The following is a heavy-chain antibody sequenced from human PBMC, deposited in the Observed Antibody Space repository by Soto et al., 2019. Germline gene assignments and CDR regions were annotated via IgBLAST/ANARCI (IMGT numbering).Heavy chain of an antibody. V-gene: IGHV1-46*01. J-gene: IGHJ4*02. Sequence: QVQLVQSGAEVKKPGASVRVSCKASGYTLTSYSMHWVRQAPGQGLEWMGIINPSGDNIRYAQNFQGRATMTRDTSTSTVYWELSSLRSEDTAFYYCARDPQGYCGGGRCYHFDYGGQGPLVPVSS. CDR3: ARDPQGYCGGGRCYHFDY. CDR1: GYTLTSYS. D-gene: IGHD2-15*01. CDR2: INPSGDNI.